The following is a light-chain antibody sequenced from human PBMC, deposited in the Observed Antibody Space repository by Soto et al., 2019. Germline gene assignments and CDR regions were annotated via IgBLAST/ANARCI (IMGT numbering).Light chain of an antibody. CDR1: SSDVGSHNF. CDR2: EVS. Sequence: QSALTQPASVSGSPGQSITISCTGTSSDVGSHNFVSWYQQHPGKAPELIIYEVSKRPSGVSNRFSGSKSGNTASLTSSGLQAEYEADYYCYSYVGSISFGGGTKLTVL. J-gene: IGLJ2*01. V-gene: IGLV2-23*02. CDR3: YSYVGSIS.